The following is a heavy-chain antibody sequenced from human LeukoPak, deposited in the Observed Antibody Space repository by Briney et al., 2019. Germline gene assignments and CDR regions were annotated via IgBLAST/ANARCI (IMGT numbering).Heavy chain of an antibody. J-gene: IGHJ4*02. CDR1: GFTFRSYG. Sequence: GGSLRLSCAASGFTFRSYGMHWVRQAPGKGLEWVAVIWYDGSNKYYADSVKGRFTISRDNSKNTLYLQMNSLRAEDTAVYYCAREKGYYGSGSYYDYWGQGTLVTVSS. CDR3: AREKGYYGSGSYYDY. CDR2: IWYDGSNK. V-gene: IGHV3-33*01. D-gene: IGHD3-10*01.